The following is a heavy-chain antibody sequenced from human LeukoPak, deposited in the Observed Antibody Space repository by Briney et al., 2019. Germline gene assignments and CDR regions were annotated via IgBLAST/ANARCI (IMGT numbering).Heavy chain of an antibody. Sequence: SETLSLTCTVSGGSISSGGYYWSWIRQHPGKGLEWIGYIYYSGSTNYNPSLKSRVTISVDTSKNQFSLKLSSVTAADTAVYYCARSLPYGDFWSGYHDYWGQGTLVTVSS. V-gene: IGHV4-61*08. D-gene: IGHD3-3*01. CDR2: IYYSGST. CDR1: GGSISSGGYY. J-gene: IGHJ4*02. CDR3: ARSLPYGDFWSGYHDY.